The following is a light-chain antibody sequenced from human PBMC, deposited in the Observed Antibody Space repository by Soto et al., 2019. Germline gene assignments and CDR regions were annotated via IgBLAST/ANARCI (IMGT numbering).Light chain of an antibody. J-gene: IGKJ3*01. CDR1: QSISSY. Sequence: EIVLTQSPATLSLSPGERATLSCRASQSISSYLAWYQQKPGHTPRLLIYHASNRATGIPARFSGSGSGTDFTLTISSLGPEDFAVYYCQQRTNWPVTFGPGTTVDVK. V-gene: IGKV3-11*01. CDR2: HAS. CDR3: QQRTNWPVT.